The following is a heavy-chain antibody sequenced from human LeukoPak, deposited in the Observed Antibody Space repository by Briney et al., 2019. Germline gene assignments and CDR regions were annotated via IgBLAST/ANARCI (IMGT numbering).Heavy chain of an antibody. CDR1: GFTFSSYD. V-gene: IGHV3-13*04. CDR3: ARGLRGGLDP. Sequence: GGSLRLSCAASGFTFSSYDMHWVRQVTGKGLEWVSSIDSGGDTYYAGSVKGRFTISRENARKSVDLQMNSLRAGDTAVYYCARGLRGGLDPWGQGTLVIVSS. J-gene: IGHJ5*02. D-gene: IGHD3-16*01. CDR2: IDSGGDT.